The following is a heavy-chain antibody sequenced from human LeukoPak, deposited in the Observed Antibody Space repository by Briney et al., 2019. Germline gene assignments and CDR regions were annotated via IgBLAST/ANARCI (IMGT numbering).Heavy chain of an antibody. CDR3: ARGVNFEY. D-gene: IGHD3-10*01. J-gene: IGHJ4*02. CDR1: GGSISNYY. CDR2: IYYSGST. V-gene: IGHV4-59*01. Sequence: SETLSLTCTVSGGSISNYYWSWIRQPPGKGLEWIGYIYYSGSTNYNPSLKSRDTISVDTSKNQFSLKLSSVTAADTAVYYCARGVNFEYWGQGTLVTVSS.